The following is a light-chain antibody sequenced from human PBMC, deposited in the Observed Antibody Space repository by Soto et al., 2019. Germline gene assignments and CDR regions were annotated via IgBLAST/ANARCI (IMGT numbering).Light chain of an antibody. V-gene: IGLV2-14*01. CDR2: DVS. J-gene: IGLJ2*01. Sequence: QSALTQPASVSGSPGQSITISCTGTSSDVGGYNYVSWYQQHPRKAPKLMIYDVSNRPSGVSNRFSGSKSGNTAALPISGLQAEDEADYYCSSYTSSSVVFGGGTKLTVL. CDR3: SSYTSSSVV. CDR1: SSDVGGYNY.